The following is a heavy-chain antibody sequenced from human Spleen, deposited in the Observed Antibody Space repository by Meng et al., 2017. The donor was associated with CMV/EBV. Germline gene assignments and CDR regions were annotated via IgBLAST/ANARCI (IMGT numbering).Heavy chain of an antibody. CDR3: ARGGGYCSSTSCFQIYYYGMDV. D-gene: IGHD2-2*01. V-gene: IGHV1-2*02. CDR1: GYTFTSYG. Sequence: ASVKVSCKASGYTFTSYGISWVRQAPGQGLEWMGWINPNSGGTNYAQKFQGRVTMTRDTSISTAYMELSRLRSDDTAVYYCARGGGYCSSTSCFQIYYYGMDVWGQGTTVTVSS. CDR2: INPNSGGT. J-gene: IGHJ6*02.